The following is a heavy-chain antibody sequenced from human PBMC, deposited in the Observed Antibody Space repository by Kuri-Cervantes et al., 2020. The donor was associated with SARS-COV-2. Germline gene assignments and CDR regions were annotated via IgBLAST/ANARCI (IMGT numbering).Heavy chain of an antibody. V-gene: IGHV3-66*02. D-gene: IGHD4-17*01. J-gene: IGHJ4*02. CDR1: GFIASSSY. Sequence: GGSLRLSCAASGFIASSSYMSWVRQAPGKGLEWVSIIYAGGGTYYADSVKGQFTISRDISKNTVFLQMNRLRPEDTAVYYCARITLYGDYFDYWGQGTLVTVSS. CDR2: IYAGGGT. CDR3: ARITLYGDYFDY.